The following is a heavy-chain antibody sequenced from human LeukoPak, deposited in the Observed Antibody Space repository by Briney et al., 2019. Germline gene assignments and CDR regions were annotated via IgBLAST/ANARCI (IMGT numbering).Heavy chain of an antibody. CDR2: ISYDGSNK. Sequence: GGSLRLSCAASGFTFSSYAMHWVRQAPGKGLEWVAVISYDGSNKYYADSVKGRFTISRDNSKNTLYLQMNSLRAEDTAVYYCARGRAAAGPGDPYYFDYWGQGTLVTVSS. J-gene: IGHJ4*02. CDR3: ARGRAAAGPGDPYYFDY. CDR1: GFTFSSYA. D-gene: IGHD6-13*01. V-gene: IGHV3-30-3*01.